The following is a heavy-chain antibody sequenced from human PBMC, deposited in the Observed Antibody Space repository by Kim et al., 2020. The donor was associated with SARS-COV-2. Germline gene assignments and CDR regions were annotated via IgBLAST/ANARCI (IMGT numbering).Heavy chain of an antibody. V-gene: IGHV3-23*01. CDR2: ISDSGVRT. J-gene: IGHJ4*02. Sequence: ISDSGVRTHYADSVKGRFTIARDNSKGTLFLQMNSLRAEDTAVYYCEASDYWGQGSLVTVSS. CDR3: EASDY.